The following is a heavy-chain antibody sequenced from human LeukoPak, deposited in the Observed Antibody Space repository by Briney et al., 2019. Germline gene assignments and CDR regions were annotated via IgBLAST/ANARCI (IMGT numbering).Heavy chain of an antibody. D-gene: IGHD1-26*01. CDR2: IKQDGSEK. Sequence: PGGSLRLSCAASGFTFSSYAMSWVRQAPGKGLEWVASIKQDGSEKYYVDSVKGRFTISRDNARNSLFLQMNSLRAEDTAVYYCPGPSGQWGQGTLVTVSS. CDR1: GFTFSSYA. J-gene: IGHJ4*02. CDR3: PGPSGQ. V-gene: IGHV3-7*03.